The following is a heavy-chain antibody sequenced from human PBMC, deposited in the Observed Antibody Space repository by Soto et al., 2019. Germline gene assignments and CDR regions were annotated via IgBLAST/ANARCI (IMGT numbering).Heavy chain of an antibody. D-gene: IGHD3-10*01. CDR3: ARAQGSGFLVS. CDR2: IYYSGST. V-gene: IGHV4-59*08. Sequence: PSETLSLPYTVSGGSISSYYVSWIRQPPGKGLEWIGYIYYSGSTNYNPSLKSRVTISVDTSKNQFSLKLSSVTAADTAVYYCARAQGSGFLVSWGQGTRVPVSS. J-gene: IGHJ4*02. CDR1: GGSISSYY.